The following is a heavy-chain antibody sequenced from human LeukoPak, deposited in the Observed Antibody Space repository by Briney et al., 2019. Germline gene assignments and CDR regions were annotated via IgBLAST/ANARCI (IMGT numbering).Heavy chain of an antibody. CDR1: GGTFSSYA. V-gene: IGHV1-69*06. Sequence: SVKVSCKASGGTFSSYAISWVRQAPGQGLEWMGGIIPIFGTGNYAQKFQGRVTITADKSTSTAYMELSSLRSEDTAVYYCASRPISGGGYDMNYYYHYMDVWGKGTTVTVSS. CDR3: ASRPISGGGYDMNYYYHYMDV. D-gene: IGHD5-12*01. CDR2: IIPIFGTG. J-gene: IGHJ6*03.